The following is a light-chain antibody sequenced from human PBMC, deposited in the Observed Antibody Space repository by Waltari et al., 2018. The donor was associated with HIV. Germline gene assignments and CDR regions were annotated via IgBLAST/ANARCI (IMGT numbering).Light chain of an antibody. CDR1: QGVGSY. V-gene: IGKV3D-11*01. CDR2: EAS. Sequence: DIVMLQSPVTVSLSAGKRATLCCRASQGVGSYLAWYQQKAGQAPRLLIYEASNRATGIPARFTGSGSGTDFTLTISSLEAEDVAVYYCQQRSNWPRTFGQGTKVEIK. CDR3: QQRSNWPRT. J-gene: IGKJ1*01.